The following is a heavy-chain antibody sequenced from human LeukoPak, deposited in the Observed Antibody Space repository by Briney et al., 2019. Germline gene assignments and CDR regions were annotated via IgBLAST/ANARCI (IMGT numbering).Heavy chain of an antibody. CDR1: GITLSNYG. Sequence: GGSLRLSCAVSGITLSNYGMSWVRQAPGKGLEWVAGISDSGGRTNYADSVKGRFTISRDNPKNTLYLQMNSLRAEDTAVYFCAKGGNGDYIDYWGQGTLVTVSS. V-gene: IGHV3-23*01. CDR3: AKGGNGDYIDY. J-gene: IGHJ4*02. CDR2: ISDSGGRT. D-gene: IGHD4-17*01.